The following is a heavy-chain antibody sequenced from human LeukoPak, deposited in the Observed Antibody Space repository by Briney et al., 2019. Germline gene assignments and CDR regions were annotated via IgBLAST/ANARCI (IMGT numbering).Heavy chain of an antibody. CDR2: ISGSGGST. CDR1: GFTFSNYA. D-gene: IGHD3-22*01. J-gene: IGHJ4*02. Sequence: GGSLRLSCAASGFTFSNYAMNWVRQAPGKGLEWVSTISGSGGSTYCADSVKGRFTISRDNSKNTLYLQMNSLRAEDTAVYYCAKDPYDSSGNFDYWGQGTLVTVSS. V-gene: IGHV3-23*01. CDR3: AKDPYDSSGNFDY.